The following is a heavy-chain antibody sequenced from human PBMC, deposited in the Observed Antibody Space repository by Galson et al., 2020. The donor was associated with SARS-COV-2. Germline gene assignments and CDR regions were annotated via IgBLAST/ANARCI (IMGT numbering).Heavy chain of an antibody. Sequence: ETSETLSLTCTVSGGSIRSNYWSWIRQPPGKGLEWIGYIYYSGSTNYNPSLKSRVTISVDTSKNQFSLKLSSVTAADTAVYYCATKLGYCSGGSCDWFDLWGQGTLVTVSS. CDR3: ATKLGYCSGGSCDWFDL. D-gene: IGHD2-15*01. J-gene: IGHJ5*02. CDR1: GGSIRSNY. CDR2: IYYSGST. V-gene: IGHV4-59*01.